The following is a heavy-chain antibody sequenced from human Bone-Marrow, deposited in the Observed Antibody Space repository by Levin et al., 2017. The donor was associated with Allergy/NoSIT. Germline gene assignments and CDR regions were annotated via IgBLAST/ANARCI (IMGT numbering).Heavy chain of an antibody. V-gene: IGHV1-69*13. J-gene: IGHJ4*02. CDR3: ARIAAAGTRDPGDY. Sequence: SVKVSCKASGGTFSSYAISWVRQAPGQGLEWMGGIIPIFGTANYAQKFQGRVTITADESTSTAYMELSSLRSEDTAVYYCARIAAAGTRDPGDYWGQGTLVTVSS. CDR2: IIPIFGTA. D-gene: IGHD6-13*01. CDR1: GGTFSSYA.